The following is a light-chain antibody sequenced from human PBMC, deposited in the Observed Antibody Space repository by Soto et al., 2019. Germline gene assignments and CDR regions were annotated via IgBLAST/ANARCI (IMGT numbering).Light chain of an antibody. J-gene: IGKJ3*01. Sequence: DIQMTQSPSSLSASVGDRVTITCRASQGIRHDLGWYQQKPARAPKRLVYTASSLQNRVPSRFSGSGSGTEFTLTIRRLTLEDFATYYGLHPNTFPITFGPGTKVDI. CDR3: LHPNTFPIT. V-gene: IGKV1-17*01. CDR2: TAS. CDR1: QGIRHD.